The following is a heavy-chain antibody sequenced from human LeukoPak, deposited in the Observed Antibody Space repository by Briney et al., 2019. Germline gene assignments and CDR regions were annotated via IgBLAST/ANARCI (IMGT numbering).Heavy chain of an antibody. J-gene: IGHJ6*02. Sequence: GGSLRLSCAASGFTFSSYGMHWVRQAPGKGLEWVAVIWYGGSNKYYADSVKGRFTISRDNSKNTLYLQMNSLRAEDTAVYYCARPVSGSYYEALGVWGQGTTVTVSS. D-gene: IGHD1-26*01. V-gene: IGHV3-33*08. CDR2: IWYGGSNK. CDR3: ARPVSGSYYEALGV. CDR1: GFTFSSYG.